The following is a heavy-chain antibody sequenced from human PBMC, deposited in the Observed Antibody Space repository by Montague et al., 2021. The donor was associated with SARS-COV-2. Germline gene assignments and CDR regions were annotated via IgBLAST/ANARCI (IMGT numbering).Heavy chain of an antibody. Sequence: SETLSLTCTVYGGSISSDYWSWIRKPQGRGLQRIGYISYSGSTNYNPSLKSRVTISVDTSKNHFTLRLSSVTAADTAVYYCANFRRTQLLFGTLYYGMDVWGQGTTVTVSS. CDR1: GGSISSDY. D-gene: IGHD2-2*01. J-gene: IGHJ6*02. V-gene: IGHV4-59*01. CDR3: ANFRRTQLLFGTLYYGMDV. CDR2: ISYSGST.